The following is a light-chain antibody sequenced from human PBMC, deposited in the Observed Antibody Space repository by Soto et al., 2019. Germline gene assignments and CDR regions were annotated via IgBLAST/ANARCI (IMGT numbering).Light chain of an antibody. V-gene: IGKV3-15*01. Sequence: EIVLTQSPGTLSLSPGERATLSCRASQSVSSKLAWYQQKPGQAPRLLIYGASTRATGIPARFSGSGSGTEFTLTTSSLKPDDFATYYCQQDNSYRGKFGQGPKGDIK. CDR2: GAS. CDR3: QQDNSYRGK. J-gene: IGKJ1*01. CDR1: QSVSSK.